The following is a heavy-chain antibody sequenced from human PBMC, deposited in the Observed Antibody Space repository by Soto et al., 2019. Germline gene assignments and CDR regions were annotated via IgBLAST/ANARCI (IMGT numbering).Heavy chain of an antibody. J-gene: IGHJ4*02. CDR3: ARGEVTTGVF. CDR1: RGSINGHY. CDR2: INHSGST. D-gene: IGHD4-17*01. V-gene: IGHV4-34*01. Sequence: SETLSLTCTVSRGSINGHYWSWIRQPPGKGLEWIGYINHSGSTNYAPSLKSRVTISVDTSKNQFSLRLTSVTAADTAVYYCARGEVTTGVFWGQGTQVTVSS.